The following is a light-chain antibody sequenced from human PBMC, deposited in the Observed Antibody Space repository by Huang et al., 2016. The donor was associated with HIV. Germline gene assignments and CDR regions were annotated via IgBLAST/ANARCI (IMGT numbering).Light chain of an antibody. CDR2: DAS. CDR3: QQRDNWPKLT. V-gene: IGKV3-11*01. Sequence: EIVLTQSPATLSLSPGERATLSCRASHSISSNLAWYQQTPGRAPRLLIYDASNRAPGIPAMFSGSGCGTDFTLTISSLEPEDFAVYYCQQRDNWPKLTFGGGTKVEIK. CDR1: HSISSN. J-gene: IGKJ4*01.